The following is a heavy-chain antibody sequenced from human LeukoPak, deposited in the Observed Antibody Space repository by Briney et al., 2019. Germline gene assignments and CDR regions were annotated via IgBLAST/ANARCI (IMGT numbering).Heavy chain of an antibody. Sequence: SQTLSLTCTVSGGSISSGGYYWSWIRQPPGKGLEWIGYIYYSGSTNYNPSLKSRVTISVDTSKNQFSLKLSSVTAADTAVYYCARDTYQSWFDPWGQGTLVTVSS. CDR3: ARDTYQSWFDP. V-gene: IGHV4-61*08. CDR1: GGSISSGGYY. D-gene: IGHD2-2*01. CDR2: IYYSGST. J-gene: IGHJ5*02.